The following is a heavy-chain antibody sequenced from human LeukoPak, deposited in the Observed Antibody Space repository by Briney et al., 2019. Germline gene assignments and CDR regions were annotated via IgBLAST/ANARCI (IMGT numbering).Heavy chain of an antibody. Sequence: GGSLRLSCAASGFTFSSYGMSWVRQAPGKGLEWVSAISGSGGSTYYADSVKGRFTISRDNSKNTLYLQMNSLRAEDTAVYYCAKDRFCSSTSCRNWFDPWGQGTLVTVSS. CDR3: AKDRFCSSTSCRNWFDP. D-gene: IGHD2-2*01. J-gene: IGHJ5*02. CDR1: GFTFSSYG. CDR2: ISGSGGST. V-gene: IGHV3-23*01.